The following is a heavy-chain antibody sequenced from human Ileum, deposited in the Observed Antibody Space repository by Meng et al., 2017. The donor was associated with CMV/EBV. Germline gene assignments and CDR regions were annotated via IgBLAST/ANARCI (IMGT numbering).Heavy chain of an antibody. CDR3: TTNDPSDY. Sequence: SLKIPCAASGFTFSDHDMDWVRQAPGKGLEWVGRIRKKANSYTTYYAASVEGRFTISRDDPNNSVYLHMNSLKTEDAAIYYCTTNDPSDYWGQGTLVTVSS. V-gene: IGHV3-72*01. D-gene: IGHD1-14*01. CDR2: IRKKANSYTT. CDR1: GFTFSDHD. J-gene: IGHJ4*02.